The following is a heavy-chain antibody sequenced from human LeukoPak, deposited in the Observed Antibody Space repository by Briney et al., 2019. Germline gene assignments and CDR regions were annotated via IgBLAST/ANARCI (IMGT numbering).Heavy chain of an antibody. D-gene: IGHD1-26*01. Sequence: GGSLRLSCVASGLSISSGYMTWARQAPGKALEWVSLLYSDDSAYYPDSVKGRFTISRDNSKSTLHLQMDTLRTEDTAMYYCARDPWQGSTTLHWGQGIMVTVSS. CDR2: LYSDDSA. J-gene: IGHJ4*02. V-gene: IGHV3-66*02. CDR3: ARDPWQGSTTLH. CDR1: GLSISSGY.